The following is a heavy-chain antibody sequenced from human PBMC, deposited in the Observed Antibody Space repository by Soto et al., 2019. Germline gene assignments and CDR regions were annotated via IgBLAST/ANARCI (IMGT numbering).Heavy chain of an antibody. CDR2: FYYSGNS. J-gene: IGHJ4*02. Sequence: SETLSLTCTVSGGSISSGGYYWSWIRQHPGKGLEWIGYFYYSGNSYYNPSLKSRVTISVDTSKNQFSLKLTSVTAADTAVYYCARDGWGGYNFDSWGQGTLVTVS. CDR3: ARDGWGGYNFDS. D-gene: IGHD5-18*01. V-gene: IGHV4-31*03. CDR1: GGSISSGGYY.